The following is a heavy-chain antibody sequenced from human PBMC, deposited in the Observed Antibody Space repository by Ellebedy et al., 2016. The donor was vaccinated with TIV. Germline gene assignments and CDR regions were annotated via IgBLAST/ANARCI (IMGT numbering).Heavy chain of an antibody. CDR3: AALQIVWSY. J-gene: IGHJ4*02. V-gene: IGHV3-53*01. CDR1: GLTVSNTY. D-gene: IGHD6-6*01. CDR2: VFDGGAT. Sequence: GESLKISXAASGLTVSNTYMSWVRQAPGKGLEWVSVVFDGGATFYADSVKGRFTISRDSSKNTLNLQMNSLRAEDTAVYYCAALQIVWSYWGQGTLVTVSS.